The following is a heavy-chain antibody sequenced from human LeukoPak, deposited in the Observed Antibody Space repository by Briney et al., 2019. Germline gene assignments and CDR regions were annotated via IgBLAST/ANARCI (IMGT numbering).Heavy chain of an antibody. D-gene: IGHD3-16*01. V-gene: IGHV3-66*03. CDR2: IRDSGET. CDR1: GFSVSNYY. Sequence: GGSLRLSCAGSGFSVSNYYMNWVRQAPGKGLEWVSLIRDSGETFYADSVKGRFTISRDNSKNTVYLQMDRLRVEDTAVYFCARDRAVTQVWVEFDSWGQGTLVTVSS. J-gene: IGHJ5*01. CDR3: ARDRAVTQVWVEFDS.